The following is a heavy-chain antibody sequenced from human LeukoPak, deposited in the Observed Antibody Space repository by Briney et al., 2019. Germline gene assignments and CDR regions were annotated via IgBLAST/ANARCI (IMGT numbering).Heavy chain of an antibody. J-gene: IGHJ4*02. Sequence: GGSLRLSCAASGFIFSNYAMSWVRQAPGKGLEWVSAIVGRGSSTYYADSVKGWFTISRDNSKNTLYLQLNRLRAEDTAVYYCAKWGDYDILTGYYDSDYWGQGTLVTVSS. D-gene: IGHD3-9*01. CDR1: GFIFSNYA. CDR3: AKWGDYDILTGYYDSDY. CDR2: IVGRGSST. V-gene: IGHV3-23*01.